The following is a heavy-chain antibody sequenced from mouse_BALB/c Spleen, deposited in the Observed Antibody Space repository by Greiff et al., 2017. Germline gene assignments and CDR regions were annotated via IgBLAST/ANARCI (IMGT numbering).Heavy chain of an antibody. CDR2: ISYSGST. CDR1: GYSITSDYA. Sequence: DVQLQESGPGLVKPSQSLSLTCTVTGYSITSDYAWNWIRQFPGNNLEWMGYISYSGSTSYNPSLKSRISITRDTSKNQFFLQLNSVTTEDTATYYCARLGAYDGYYAWFAYWGQGTLVTVSA. J-gene: IGHJ3*01. D-gene: IGHD2-3*01. CDR3: ARLGAYDGYYAWFAY. V-gene: IGHV3-2*02.